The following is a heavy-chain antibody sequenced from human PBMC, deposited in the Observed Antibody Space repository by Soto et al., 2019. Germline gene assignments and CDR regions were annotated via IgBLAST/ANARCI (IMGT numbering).Heavy chain of an antibody. CDR1: GGSFSGYY. V-gene: IGHV4-34*01. D-gene: IGHD3-22*01. J-gene: IGHJ4*02. CDR3: ARAVLYYYDSSGLRFDY. CDR2: INHSGST. Sequence: QVQLQQWGAGLLKPSETLSLTCAVYGGSFSGYYWSWIRQPPGKGLEWIGEINHSGSTNYNPSLKSRVTISVDTSKNQFSLKLSSVTAADTAVYYCARAVLYYYDSSGLRFDYWGQGTLVTVSS.